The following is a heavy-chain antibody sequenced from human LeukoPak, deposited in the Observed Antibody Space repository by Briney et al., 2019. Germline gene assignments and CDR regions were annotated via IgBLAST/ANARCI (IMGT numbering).Heavy chain of an antibody. CDR2: LYYSGST. CDR1: GGSISSYS. CDR3: AQNWGSYAFDI. D-gene: IGHD7-27*01. V-gene: IGHV4-59*01. J-gene: IGHJ3*02. Sequence: PSETLSLTCTVSGGSISSYSWSWIRQPPGKGPEWIGYLYYSGSTNYNPSLKSRVTISVDTSKNHFSLLLSSVTAADTAVYYCAQNWGSYAFDIWGQGTMVTVSS.